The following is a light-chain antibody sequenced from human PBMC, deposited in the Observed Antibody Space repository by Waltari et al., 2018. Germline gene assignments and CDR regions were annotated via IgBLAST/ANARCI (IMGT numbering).Light chain of an antibody. CDR3: QAADNSGTLNWV. Sequence: SFELTQPPSVSVSPGQTARITCSADALAKQYAYWYQQKAGQAPVVVIYKDSERPSGIPELFSGSSSGTTVTLTISGVQAEDEADYYCQAADNSGTLNWVFGGGTKLTVL. CDR1: ALAKQY. V-gene: IGLV3-25*03. J-gene: IGLJ3*02. CDR2: KDS.